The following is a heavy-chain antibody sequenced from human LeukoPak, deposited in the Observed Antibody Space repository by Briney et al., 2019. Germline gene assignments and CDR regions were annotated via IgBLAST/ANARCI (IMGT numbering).Heavy chain of an antibody. CDR2: TYYRSKWYN. CDR1: GDSVSSSSAA. J-gene: IGHJ4*02. V-gene: IGHV6-1*01. CDR3: ARGRHGDQVSLFEY. Sequence: SQTLSLTCVISGDSVSSSSAAWSWIRQSPSRGLQWLGRTYYRSKWYNDYAVSVRSRITINPATSKKQFSLQLNSVTPEDTAVYFCARGRHGDQVSLFEYWGQATLVTDCS. D-gene: IGHD2-8*01.